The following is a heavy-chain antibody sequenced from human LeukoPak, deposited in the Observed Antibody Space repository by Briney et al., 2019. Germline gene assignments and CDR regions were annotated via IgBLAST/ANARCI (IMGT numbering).Heavy chain of an antibody. CDR1: GYTFTGYY. CDR3: ARYGRRPNEVDY. D-gene: IGHD1-1*01. CDR2: INPNSGGT. J-gene: IGHJ4*02. V-gene: IGHV1-2*02. Sequence: VASVKVSCKSSGYTFTGYYMHWVRQPPGQGLEWMGWINPNSGGTNYAQKFQGRVTMTRDTSISTAYMELSRLRSDDTAVSYCARYGRRPNEVDYWGQGTLVTVSS.